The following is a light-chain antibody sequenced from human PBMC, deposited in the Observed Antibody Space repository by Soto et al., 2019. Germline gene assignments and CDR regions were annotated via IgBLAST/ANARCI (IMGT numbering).Light chain of an antibody. CDR3: CAYHCCSYEGTNSFCV. CDR1: SSDVGGYNY. CDR2: DVS. Sequence: QSALTQPRSVSGSPGQSVTISCTGTSSDVGGYNYVSWYQQHPGKAPKVIIYDVSKRPSGVPDRFSGSKSGNTASLTISGLQAEDEADYPCCAYHCCSYEGTNSFCVFGGGTQVTVL. J-gene: IGLJ2*01. V-gene: IGLV2-11*01.